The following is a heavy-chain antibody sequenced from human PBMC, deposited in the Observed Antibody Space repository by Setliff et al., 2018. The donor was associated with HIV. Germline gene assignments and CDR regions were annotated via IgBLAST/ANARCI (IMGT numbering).Heavy chain of an antibody. V-gene: IGHV4-4*08. Sequence: TLSLTCTVSGGSISSHYWSWIRQPPGKGLEWIGRIYTSGSTNYNPSLKSRVTISVDTSKNQFSLKLSSVTAADTAVYYCAGSWSGYPLSFGYWGQGTLVTVSS. J-gene: IGHJ4*02. D-gene: IGHD3-3*01. CDR3: AGSWSGYPLSFGY. CDR2: IYTSGST. CDR1: GGSISSHY.